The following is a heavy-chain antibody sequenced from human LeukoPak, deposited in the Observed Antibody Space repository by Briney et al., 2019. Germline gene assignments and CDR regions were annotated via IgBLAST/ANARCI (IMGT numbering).Heavy chain of an antibody. J-gene: IGHJ6*02. CDR1: GFTFSSYT. D-gene: IGHD5-24*01. Sequence: GGSLRLSCAASGFTFSSYTMNWVRQAPGKGLAWVSSISSSSSYIYYADSLKGRFTISRDNAKNSLYLQMNSLRAEDTAVYYCAKVDGPYHYYGMDVWGQGTTVTVSS. V-gene: IGHV3-21*01. CDR2: ISSSSSYI. CDR3: AKVDGPYHYYGMDV.